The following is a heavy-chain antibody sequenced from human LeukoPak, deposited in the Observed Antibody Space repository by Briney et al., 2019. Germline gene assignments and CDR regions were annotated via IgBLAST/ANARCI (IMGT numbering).Heavy chain of an antibody. Sequence: SSETLSLTCTVSGGSISSSSYSWGWIRQPPGKGLEWIGSIYYSGSTYYNPSLKSRVTISVDTSKNQFSLKLSSVTAADTAVYYCARDGDLWDIDYYYMDVWGKGTTVTVSS. D-gene: IGHD2-15*01. CDR2: IYYSGST. J-gene: IGHJ6*03. CDR1: GGSISSSSYS. V-gene: IGHV4-39*07. CDR3: ARDGDLWDIDYYYMDV.